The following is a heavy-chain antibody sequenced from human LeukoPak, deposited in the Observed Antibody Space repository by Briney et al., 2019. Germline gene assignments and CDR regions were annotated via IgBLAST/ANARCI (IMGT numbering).Heavy chain of an antibody. CDR1: GGSISSSSYY. D-gene: IGHD3-10*01. CDR3: AMYYYGSGSYRYFDY. J-gene: IGHJ4*02. CDR2: IYYSGST. Sequence: SETLSLTCTVSGGSISSSSYYWGWIRQPPGKGLEWIGSIYYSGSTCYNPSLKSRVTISVDTSKNQFSLKLSSVTAADTAVYYCAMYYYGSGSYRYFDYWGQGTLVTVSS. V-gene: IGHV4-39*01.